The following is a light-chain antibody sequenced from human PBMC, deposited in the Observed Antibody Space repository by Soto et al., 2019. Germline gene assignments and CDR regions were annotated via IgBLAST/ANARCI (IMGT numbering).Light chain of an antibody. Sequence: QSALTQPASVSASPGQSITISCTGTSSDIGTYNYVSWYQQHPGKAPKLMIFEVNNRPSWGSNRFSGSKSGNTSSLTVSGLQAEDEADYYCSSYTTSNTWVYGGRTKLTVL. J-gene: IGLJ3*02. CDR3: SSYTTSNTWV. CDR2: EVN. V-gene: IGLV2-14*01. CDR1: SSDIGTYNY.